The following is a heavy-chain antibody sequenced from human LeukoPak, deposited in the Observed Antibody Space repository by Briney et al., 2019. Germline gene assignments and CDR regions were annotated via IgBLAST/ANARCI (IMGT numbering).Heavy chain of an antibody. CDR1: GGSISGYY. Sequence: SETLSLTCTVSGGSISGYYWSWIRQPPGKGLEWIGDIYYSGSTNYNPSLKSRVTISVDTSKNQFSLKLSSVTAADTAVYYCARVGRDSSYDYWGPGTLVTVSS. D-gene: IGHD6-13*01. CDR3: ARVGRDSSYDY. J-gene: IGHJ4*02. V-gene: IGHV4-59*12. CDR2: IYYSGST.